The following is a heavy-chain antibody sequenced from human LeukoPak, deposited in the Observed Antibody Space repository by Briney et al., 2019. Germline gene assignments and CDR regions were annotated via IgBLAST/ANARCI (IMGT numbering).Heavy chain of an antibody. Sequence: PSETLSLPCAVCGGSFSGYYWSWIRQPPGEGREWIGEINHSASTNYNPSLKSRATISVDTSKNQFSLKLSSVTAADTAVYYCARVGDYALKDWGQGTLVTVSS. CDR2: INHSAST. D-gene: IGHD3-16*01. CDR3: ARVGDYALKD. V-gene: IGHV4-34*01. J-gene: IGHJ4*02. CDR1: GGSFSGYY.